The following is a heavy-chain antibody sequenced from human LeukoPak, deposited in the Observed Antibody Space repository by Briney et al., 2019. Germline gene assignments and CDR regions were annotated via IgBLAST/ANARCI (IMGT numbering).Heavy chain of an antibody. CDR3: SRVMLWFGDVGWFDP. Sequence: GGSLRLSCTASGFNFGDYSMSWVRQAPGKGLGWVGFIRVKAYDETTEYAASVKGRFTISRDDSKSIAYLKMNSLKTEDTAVYYCSRVMLWFGDVGWFDPWGQGTLVTVSP. D-gene: IGHD3-10*01. V-gene: IGHV3-49*04. CDR1: GFNFGDYS. CDR2: IRVKAYDETT. J-gene: IGHJ5*02.